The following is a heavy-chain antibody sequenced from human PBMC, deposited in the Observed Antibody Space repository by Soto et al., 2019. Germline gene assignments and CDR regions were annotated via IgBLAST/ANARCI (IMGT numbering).Heavy chain of an antibody. Sequence: PGGSLRLSCAASGFTFSSYAMSWVRQAPGKGLEWVSAISGSGGSTYYADSVKGRFTISRDNSKNTLYLQMNSLRAEDTAVYYCAKDPTTWIQTSDWFDPWGQGTLVTVSS. CDR2: ISGSGGST. CDR1: GFTFSSYA. J-gene: IGHJ5*02. D-gene: IGHD5-18*01. V-gene: IGHV3-23*01. CDR3: AKDPTTWIQTSDWFDP.